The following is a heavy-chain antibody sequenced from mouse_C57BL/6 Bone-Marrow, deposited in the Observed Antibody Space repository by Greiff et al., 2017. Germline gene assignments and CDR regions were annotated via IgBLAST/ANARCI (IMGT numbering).Heavy chain of an antibody. V-gene: IGHV1-59*01. CDR3: ARSYYYGSSYGDY. J-gene: IGHJ2*01. D-gene: IGHD1-1*01. Sequence: QVQLQQSGAELVRPGTSVKLSCKASGYTFTSYWMHWVKQRPGQGLEWIGVIDPSDSYTNYNQKFKGKATLTVDTSSSTAYMQLSSLTSEDSAVYYCARSYYYGSSYGDYWGQGTTLTVSS. CDR1: GYTFTSYW. CDR2: IDPSDSYT.